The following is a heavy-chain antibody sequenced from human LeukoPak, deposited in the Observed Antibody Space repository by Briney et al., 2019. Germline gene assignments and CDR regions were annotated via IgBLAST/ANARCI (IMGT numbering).Heavy chain of an antibody. CDR2: NNPNSGGT. J-gene: IGHJ5*02. CDR1: GYTFTGYY. D-gene: IGHD2-15*01. V-gene: IGHV1-2*02. Sequence: ASVNLSCKASGYTFTGYYMHWVRQAPGQGLEGMGWNNPNSGGTNYAQKSQGRVTMTRDTSISTAYMELRRLRSDDTAVYYCARDRRLLLGYCSGGSCYSGFDPWGQGTLVTVSS. CDR3: ARDRRLLLGYCSGGSCYSGFDP.